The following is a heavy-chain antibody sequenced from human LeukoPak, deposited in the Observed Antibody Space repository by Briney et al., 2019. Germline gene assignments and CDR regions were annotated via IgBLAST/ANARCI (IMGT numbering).Heavy chain of an antibody. CDR3: SRGGYGSGSYYGY. CDR2: IYYSGSA. CDR1: GGSISNYY. D-gene: IGHD3-10*01. Sequence: SETLSLTCTVSGGSISNYYWSWIRQPPGKGLEWIGYIYYSGSANYNPSLKSRVTISLDTSKNQFSLKLTSVTAADSAVYYCSRGGYGSGSYYGYWGQGTLVTVSS. V-gene: IGHV4-59*01. J-gene: IGHJ4*02.